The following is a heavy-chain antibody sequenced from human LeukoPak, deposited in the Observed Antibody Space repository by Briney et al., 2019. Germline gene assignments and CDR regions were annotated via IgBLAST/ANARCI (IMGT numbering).Heavy chain of an antibody. D-gene: IGHD5-12*01. J-gene: IGHJ2*01. V-gene: IGHV4-34*01. Sequence: SETLSLTCAVSGGSFSGYYWSWIRHPPGQGREWNWEINHRESTNYNTSLKSRVNISVDTSKNQFSLKLSSVTAADTAVYSCARQARGWY. CDR2: INHREST. CDR3: ARQARGWY. CDR1: GGSFSGYY.